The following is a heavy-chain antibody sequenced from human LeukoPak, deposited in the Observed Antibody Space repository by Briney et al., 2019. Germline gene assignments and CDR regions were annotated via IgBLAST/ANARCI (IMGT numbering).Heavy chain of an antibody. CDR1: GFGFSSYG. Sequence: ASVKVSCKASGFGFSSYGINWVRQAPGQRLEWMGWISAYTGQTKYLQKMRGRVTMTTDTSTNTAYMELRSLTSDDTAVYYCARGPGIGVAGVFDYWGKGSLVIVSS. V-gene: IGHV1-18*04. CDR2: ISAYTGQT. CDR3: ARGPGIGVAGVFDY. J-gene: IGHJ4*02. D-gene: IGHD6-19*01.